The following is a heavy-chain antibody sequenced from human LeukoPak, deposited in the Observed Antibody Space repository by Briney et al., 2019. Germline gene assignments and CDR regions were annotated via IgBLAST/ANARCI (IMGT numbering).Heavy chain of an antibody. Sequence: SETLSLTCTVSGDSISSYYWSWIRQPPGKGLEWIGYIYHSGSTYYNPSLKSRVTISVDRSKNQFSLKLSSVTAADTAVYYCARGLWIQPIPDGFDIWGQGTMVTVSS. D-gene: IGHD5-18*01. CDR1: GDSISSYY. V-gene: IGHV4-59*12. J-gene: IGHJ3*02. CDR2: IYHSGST. CDR3: ARGLWIQPIPDGFDI.